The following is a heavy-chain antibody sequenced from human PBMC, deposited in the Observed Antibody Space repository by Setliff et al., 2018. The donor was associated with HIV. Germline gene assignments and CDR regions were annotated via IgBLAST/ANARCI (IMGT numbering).Heavy chain of an antibody. V-gene: IGHV3-7*01. CDR1: GFEFQPYI. D-gene: IGHD5-18*01. CDR2: IKEDGSEK. J-gene: IGHJ4*02. CDR3: AKERYIYGALNYFDY. Sequence: GESLKISCVASGFEFQPYILHWVRQAPGKGLEWVANIKEDGSEKYYVDSVKGRFTISRDNSKNTLYLQMNSLRVEDTAVYYCAKERYIYGALNYFDYWGQGTMVTVSS.